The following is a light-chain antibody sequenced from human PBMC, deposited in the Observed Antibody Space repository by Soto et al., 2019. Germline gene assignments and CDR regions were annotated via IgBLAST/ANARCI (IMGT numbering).Light chain of an antibody. J-gene: IGKJ1*01. CDR3: QQYGGSPRT. Sequence: EIVLTHSPGTLSLYPWEIATLSCRASQSVSSSSLAWYQQKRVQAPRLLIHGASSRATGIPDRFSGSGSGTDFTLTISRLEPEDFAVYYCQQYGGSPRTLGQGTKVDIK. CDR2: GAS. V-gene: IGKV3-20*01. CDR1: QSVSSSS.